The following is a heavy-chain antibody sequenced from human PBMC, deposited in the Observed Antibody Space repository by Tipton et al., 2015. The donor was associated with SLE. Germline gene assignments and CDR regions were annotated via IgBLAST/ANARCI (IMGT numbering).Heavy chain of an antibody. V-gene: IGHV4-61*02. CDR3: AKLRRPAVSLFYMDV. CDR1: GGSISSGSYY. D-gene: IGHD2-2*01. CDR2: IYSRGST. J-gene: IGHJ6*03. Sequence: TLSLTCNVSGGSISSGSYYWTWIRQPAGKGLEWIGRIYSRGSTNYNPSLMSRVTISADTSKNQFSLIRTSVTAADTAVYYCAKLRRPAVSLFYMDVWGKVTTVTISS.